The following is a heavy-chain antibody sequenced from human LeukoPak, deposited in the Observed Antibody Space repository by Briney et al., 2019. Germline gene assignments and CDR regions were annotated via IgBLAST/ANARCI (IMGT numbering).Heavy chain of an antibody. CDR1: GYTFTSYG. Sequence: GASVKVSCKASGYTFTSYGISWMRQAPGQGLEWMGWISAYNGNTNYAQKLQGRVTMTTDTSTSTAYMELRSLRSDDTAVYYCARDELGSGDYYGSGSYYNPLDYWGQGTLVTVSS. D-gene: IGHD3-10*01. V-gene: IGHV1-18*01. CDR2: ISAYNGNT. J-gene: IGHJ4*02. CDR3: ARDELGSGDYYGSGSYYNPLDY.